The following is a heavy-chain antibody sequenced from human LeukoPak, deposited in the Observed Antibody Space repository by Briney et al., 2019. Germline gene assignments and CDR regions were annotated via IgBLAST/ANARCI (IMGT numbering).Heavy chain of an antibody. CDR3: AREMESLANGFDL. J-gene: IGHJ3*01. CDR1: GGTFSSYA. Sequence: ASVKVSCKASGGTFSSYAISWVRQAPGQGLEWMGHIILLFGSTHYAQNFHGRLTISVDESTRTAFMELSSLRSEDTALYYCAREMESLANGFDLWGQGTMVTVSS. D-gene: IGHD3-3*01. V-gene: IGHV1-69*13. CDR2: IILLFGST.